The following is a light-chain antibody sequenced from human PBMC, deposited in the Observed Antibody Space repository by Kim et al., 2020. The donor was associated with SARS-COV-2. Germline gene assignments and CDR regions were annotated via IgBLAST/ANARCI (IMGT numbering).Light chain of an antibody. CDR3: QQLNSYPWT. Sequence: ASVGDRGTNNGRASQGISSYLAWDQQKPGKAPKLLIYAASTLQSGVPSRFSGSGSGTEFTLTISSLQPEDFATYYCQQLNSYPWTFGQGTKVDIK. CDR1: QGISSY. V-gene: IGKV1-9*01. CDR2: AAS. J-gene: IGKJ1*01.